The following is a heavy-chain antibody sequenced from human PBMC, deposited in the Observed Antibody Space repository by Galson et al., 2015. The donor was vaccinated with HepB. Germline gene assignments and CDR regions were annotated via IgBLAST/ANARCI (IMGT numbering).Heavy chain of an antibody. V-gene: IGHV3-30*18. CDR2: VSYDGSNK. CDR3: AKDGGRGYTYGPNLFYP. D-gene: IGHD5-18*01. CDR1: GFTFSSYG. J-gene: IGHJ5*02. Sequence: SLRLSCAASGFTFSSYGMHWVRQAPGKGLEWVAVVSYDGSNKYYAGSVKGRFTISRDNSKNTLYLQMNSLRAEDTAIYYCAKDGGRGYTYGPNLFYPWGQGTLVTVSS.